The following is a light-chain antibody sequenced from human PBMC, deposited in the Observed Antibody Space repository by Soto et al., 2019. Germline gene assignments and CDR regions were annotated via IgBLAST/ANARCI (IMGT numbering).Light chain of an antibody. CDR2: EGT. V-gene: IGLV2-23*01. J-gene: IGLJ3*02. Sequence: QSVLTQSASVSGSPGQSITISCTGTSSEFGTYSVVSWYQQHPGKAPKLLIYEGTKRPSGVSNRFSASESGNTASLTISGLQAEDEAVYYCHSYARSTLVFGGGTKVTVL. CDR1: SSEFGTYSV. CDR3: HSYARSTLV.